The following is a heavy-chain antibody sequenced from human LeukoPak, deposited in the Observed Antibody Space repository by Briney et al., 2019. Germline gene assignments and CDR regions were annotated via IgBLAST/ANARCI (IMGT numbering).Heavy chain of an antibody. CDR1: GFTFSSYG. CDR3: AKDGDSSGMGGDY. D-gene: IGHD3-22*01. Sequence: GGSLRLSCAASGFTFSSYGMHWVRQAPGKGLEWVAFIRYDGSKKYYADSVKGRFTISRDNSKNTLYLQMNSLRAEDTAVYYCAKDGDSSGMGGDYWGQGTLVTVSS. V-gene: IGHV3-30*02. J-gene: IGHJ4*02. CDR2: IRYDGSKK.